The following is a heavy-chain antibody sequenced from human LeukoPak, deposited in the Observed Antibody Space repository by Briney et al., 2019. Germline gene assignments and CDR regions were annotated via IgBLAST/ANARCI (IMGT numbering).Heavy chain of an antibody. CDR3: ARQITVAGTDGTLTN. V-gene: IGHV5-51*01. J-gene: IGHJ4*02. Sequence: GESLQISCKGSGYSFTSYWIGWVRQMPGKGLEWMGIIYPGDSDTRYSPSFQGQVTISADKSISTAYLQWSSLKASDTAMYYCARQITVAGTDGTLTNWGQGTLVTVSS. D-gene: IGHD6-19*01. CDR1: GYSFTSYW. CDR2: IYPGDSDT.